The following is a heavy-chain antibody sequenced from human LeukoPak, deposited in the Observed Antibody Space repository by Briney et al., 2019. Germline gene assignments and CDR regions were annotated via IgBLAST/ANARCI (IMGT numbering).Heavy chain of an antibody. CDR2: MNPNSANT. J-gene: IGHJ4*02. CDR1: GYTFTTYD. V-gene: IGHV1-8*01. CDR3: ARARLVRGPVTPLYYFDY. Sequence: ASVKVSCKASGYTFTTYDINWVRQATGQGLGWMGWMNPNSANTGYAQKFQGRVTITRNTSISTVYMELNSLRSDDTAVYYCARARLVRGPVTPLYYFDYWGQGVLVTVSS. D-gene: IGHD2-8*02.